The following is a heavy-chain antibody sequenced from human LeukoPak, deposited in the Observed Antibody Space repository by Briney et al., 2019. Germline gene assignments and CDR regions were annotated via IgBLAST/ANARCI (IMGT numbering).Heavy chain of an antibody. CDR3: ARRYCSSTSCYDLDY. Sequence: ASVKVSCKASGYTFTSYYMHWVRQAPGQGPEWMGIINPRGGSTDYAQKFQDRVTMTSDTSTSTVYMELNSLRSEDTAVYYCARRYCSSTSCYDLDYWGQGTLVTVSS. D-gene: IGHD2-2*01. CDR2: INPRGGST. J-gene: IGHJ4*02. V-gene: IGHV1-46*01. CDR1: GYTFTSYY.